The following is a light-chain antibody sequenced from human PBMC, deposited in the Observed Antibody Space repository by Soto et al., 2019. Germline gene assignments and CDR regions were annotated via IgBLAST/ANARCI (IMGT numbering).Light chain of an antibody. Sequence: IVLTQSPGTLSLSPGERATLSCRASESVSSSYLAWYQQKPGQAPRLLIYGASSRATGIPDRFSGSGSGTDFTLTISRLEPEDFAVYYCQQYGSSPVTFGQGTKVEIK. V-gene: IGKV3-20*01. CDR2: GAS. J-gene: IGKJ1*01. CDR1: ESVSSSY. CDR3: QQYGSSPVT.